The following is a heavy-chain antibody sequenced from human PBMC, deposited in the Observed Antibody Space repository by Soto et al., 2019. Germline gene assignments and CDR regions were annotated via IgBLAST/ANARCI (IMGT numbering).Heavy chain of an antibody. CDR1: GGSFSGYY. Sequence: SETLSLTCAVYGGSFSGYYWSWIRQPPGKGLEWIGEINHSGSTNYNPSLKSRVTISVDTSKNQFSLKLSSVTAADTAVYYFARGMVRGVSIRDHYGMDVWGQGTTVTVSS. CDR3: ARGMVRGVSIRDHYGMDV. CDR2: INHSGST. J-gene: IGHJ6*02. V-gene: IGHV4-34*01. D-gene: IGHD3-10*01.